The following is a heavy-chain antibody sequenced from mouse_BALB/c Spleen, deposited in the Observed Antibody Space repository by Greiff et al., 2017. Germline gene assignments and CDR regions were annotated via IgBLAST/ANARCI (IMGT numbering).Heavy chain of an antibody. CDR3: ARDPNRYDDGSWFAY. CDR2: ISDGGSYT. Sequence: EVNVVESGGGLVKPGGSLKLSCAASGFTFSDYYMYWVRQTPEKRLEWVATISDGGSYTYYPDSVKGRFTISRDNAKNNLYLQMSSLKSEDTAMYYCARDPNRYDDGSWFAYWGQGTLVTVSA. J-gene: IGHJ3*01. CDR1: GFTFSDYY. V-gene: IGHV5-4*02. D-gene: IGHD2-14*01.